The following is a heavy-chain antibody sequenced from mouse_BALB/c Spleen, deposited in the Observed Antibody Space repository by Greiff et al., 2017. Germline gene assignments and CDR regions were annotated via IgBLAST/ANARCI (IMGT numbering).Heavy chain of an antibody. CDR3: ARNAKDYAMDY. Sequence: QVQLQQSGPGLVAPSQSLSITCTASGFTLTGYGVNWVRQPPGKGLEWLGMIWGDGSTDYNSALKSRLSISKDNSKSQVFLKMSSLQTDDTARYYCARNAKDYAMDYWGQGTSVTVSA. V-gene: IGHV2-6-7*01. J-gene: IGHJ4*01. CDR1: GFTLTGYG. CDR2: IWGDGST.